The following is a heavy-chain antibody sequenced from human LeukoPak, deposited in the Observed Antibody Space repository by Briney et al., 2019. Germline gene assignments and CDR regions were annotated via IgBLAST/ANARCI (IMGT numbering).Heavy chain of an antibody. J-gene: IGHJ5*02. CDR1: GDSISGVSSY. D-gene: IGHD2-2*01. CDR3: ARENVELVPAAVDGWFDP. V-gene: IGHV4-61*02. CDR2: IYSSGNT. Sequence: SETLSLXCTVSGDSISGVSSYWSWNRQPAGKALEWIGRIYSSGNTNYNPSLKSRVTMSLDTSKNQFSLKLTSVTAADTAVYYCARENVELVPAAVDGWFDPWGQGTLVTVSS.